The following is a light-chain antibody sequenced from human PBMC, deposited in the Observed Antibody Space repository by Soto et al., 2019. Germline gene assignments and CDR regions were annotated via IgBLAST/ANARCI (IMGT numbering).Light chain of an antibody. Sequence: QSALTQPASVSGSPGQSITISCTGTSSDVGGYNYVSWYQHHPGKAPKLMIYDVSNRPSGVSNRFSGSKSGNTASLIISGLQAEDEADYYCSSHTTRSTLSTYVFGTG. V-gene: IGLV2-14*03. CDR2: DVS. CDR1: SSDVGGYNY. J-gene: IGLJ1*01. CDR3: SSHTTRSTLSTYV.